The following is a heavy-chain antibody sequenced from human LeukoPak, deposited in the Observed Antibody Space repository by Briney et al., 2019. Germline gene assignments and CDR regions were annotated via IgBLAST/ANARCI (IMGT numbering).Heavy chain of an antibody. J-gene: IGHJ6*03. Sequence: SETLSLTCTVSGGSFSGYYWSWIRQPPGKGLEWIGEINHSGSTNYNPSLKSRVTISVDTSKNQFSLKLSSVTAADTAVYYCARSNSGSYYYYYYYMDVWGKGTTVTVSS. CDR2: INHSGST. CDR1: GGSFSGYY. D-gene: IGHD1-26*01. CDR3: ARSNSGSYYYYYYYMDV. V-gene: IGHV4-34*01.